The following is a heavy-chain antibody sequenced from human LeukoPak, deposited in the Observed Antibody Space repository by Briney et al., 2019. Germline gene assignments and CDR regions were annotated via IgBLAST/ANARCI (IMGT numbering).Heavy chain of an antibody. CDR3: AHSSLMYSSSWGAFDI. Sequence: SGPTLVKPTQTLTLTCTFSGFSLSTSGVGVGWIRQPPGKALEWLALIYWNDDKRYSPSLKSRLTITKDTSKNQVVLTMTNMDPVDTATYFCAHSSLMYSSSWGAFDIWGQGTMVTVSS. V-gene: IGHV2-5*01. J-gene: IGHJ3*02. D-gene: IGHD6-13*01. CDR2: IYWNDDK. CDR1: GFSLSTSGVG.